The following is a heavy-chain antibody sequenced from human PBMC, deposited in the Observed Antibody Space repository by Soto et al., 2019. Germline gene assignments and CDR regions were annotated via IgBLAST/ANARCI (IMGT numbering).Heavy chain of an antibody. J-gene: IGHJ4*02. CDR1: GYTFTSYD. CDR3: TRVLDY. CDR2: MNPDNGNT. V-gene: IGHV1-8*01. Sequence: QVQLVQSGAEVKRPGASVKVSCKASGYTFTSYDINWVRQAPGQGLEWMGLMNPDNGNTGFAQKFQGRVTLTRKTSISTAYMELTSLTSEDTAVYYCTRVLDYWGQGTLVTVSS.